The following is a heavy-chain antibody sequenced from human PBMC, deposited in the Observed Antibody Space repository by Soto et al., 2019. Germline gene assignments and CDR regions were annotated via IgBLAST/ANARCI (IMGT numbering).Heavy chain of an antibody. CDR3: ARDQGLGDV. CDR1: GYILTNYN. V-gene: IGHV1-3*01. D-gene: IGHD3-16*01. CDR2: INVGNGNT. Sequence: ASVKVSCKASGYILTNYNIHWVRQAPGQRLEWMGWINVGNGNTKYSERFQGRVTNTRDTSASTAFMELSSLTSEDTGVYYCARDQGLGDVWGQGTTVTVSS. J-gene: IGHJ6*02.